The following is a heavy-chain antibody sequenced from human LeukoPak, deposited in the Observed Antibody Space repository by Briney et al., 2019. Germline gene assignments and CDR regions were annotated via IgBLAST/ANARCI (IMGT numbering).Heavy chain of an antibody. CDR1: GLTFSGSW. D-gene: IGHD1-14*01. V-gene: IGHV3-30*02. CDR2: IRYDGNNK. CDR3: VKDNPLDY. Sequence: PGGSLRLSCAVSGLTFSGSWITWIRQAPGKGLEWVAFIRYDGNNKLYADSMKGRFTISRDNSKSTLYLHINSLRAEDTAVYYCVKDNPLDYWGQGTLVIVSS. J-gene: IGHJ4*02.